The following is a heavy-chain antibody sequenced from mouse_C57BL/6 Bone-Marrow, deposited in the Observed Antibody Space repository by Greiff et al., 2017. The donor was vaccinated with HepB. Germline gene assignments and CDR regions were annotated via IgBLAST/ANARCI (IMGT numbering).Heavy chain of an antibody. J-gene: IGHJ3*01. Sequence: VQLQQSGPGLVQPSQSLSITCTVSGFSLTSYGVHWVRQSPGKGLEWLGVIWSGGSTDYTAAFISRLSISKDNYKSQVFFKMNSLQADDTAIYYCARNGYYASWFAYWGQGTLVTVSA. D-gene: IGHD2-3*01. CDR1: GFSLTSYG. CDR3: ARNGYYASWFAY. V-gene: IGHV2-2*01. CDR2: IWSGGST.